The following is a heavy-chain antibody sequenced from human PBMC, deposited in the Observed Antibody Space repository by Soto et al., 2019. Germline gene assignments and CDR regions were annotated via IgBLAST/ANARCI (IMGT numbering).Heavy chain of an antibody. CDR2: INSDGSST. V-gene: IGHV3-74*01. D-gene: IGHD3-3*02. Sequence: GESLKISCAASGFTFSSYWMHWVRQAPGKGLVWVSRINSDGSSTSYADSVKGRFTISRDNAKNTLYLQMNSLRAEDTAVYYCARVYHFWSGNDAFDIWGQGTMVTVSS. J-gene: IGHJ3*02. CDR1: GFTFSSYW. CDR3: ARVYHFWSGNDAFDI.